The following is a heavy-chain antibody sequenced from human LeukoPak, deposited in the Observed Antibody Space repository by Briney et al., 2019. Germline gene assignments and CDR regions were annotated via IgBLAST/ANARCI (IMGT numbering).Heavy chain of an antibody. Sequence: PSETLSLTCAVYGGSFSGYYWSWIRQPPGKGLEWIGEINHSGSTNYNPSLKSRVTISVDPSKNQFSLTLSSVTAADTAVYHCARGRMTQLWPRLNYFDYWGQGTLVPVSS. CDR2: INHSGST. J-gene: IGHJ4*02. CDR3: ARGRMTQLWPRLNYFDY. D-gene: IGHD5-18*01. CDR1: GGSFSGYY. V-gene: IGHV4-34*01.